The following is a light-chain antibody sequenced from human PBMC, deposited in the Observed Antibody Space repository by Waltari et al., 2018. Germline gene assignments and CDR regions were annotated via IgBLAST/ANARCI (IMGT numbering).Light chain of an antibody. J-gene: IGLJ1*01. CDR2: RNN. CDR1: SSNIGSNY. V-gene: IGLV1-47*01. CDR3: AAWDDSLSGFYV. Sequence: QSVLTQPPSASGTPGQRVTISCSGSSSNIGSNYVYWYQQPPGTAPKLLIYRNNQRPSGVPARFSGSKSGTSASLAISGLRSEDEADYYCAAWDDSLSGFYVFGTGTKVTVL.